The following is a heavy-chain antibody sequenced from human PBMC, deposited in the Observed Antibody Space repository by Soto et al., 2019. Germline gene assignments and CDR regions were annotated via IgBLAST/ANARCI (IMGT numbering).Heavy chain of an antibody. CDR2: ILNNGSNR. J-gene: IGHJ6*02. Sequence: QVQLVESGGGVVQPGRSLRLSCAASEFTFSNYGMHWVRQAPGKGLEWVAVILNNGSNRYHADSVKDRFTISRDNSKNTHYLQMNSLRAEDTAVYYCARDDEYSGNGMDVWGQGTTVTVS. D-gene: IGHD3-10*01. CDR3: ARDDEYSGNGMDV. V-gene: IGHV3-33*01. CDR1: EFTFSNYG.